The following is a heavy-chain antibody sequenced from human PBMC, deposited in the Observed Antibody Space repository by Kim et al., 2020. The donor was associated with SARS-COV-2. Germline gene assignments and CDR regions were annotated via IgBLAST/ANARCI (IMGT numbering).Heavy chain of an antibody. V-gene: IGHV4-34*01. J-gene: IGHJ4*02. CDR3: ARDGRGYSYVQLDY. D-gene: IGHD5-18*01. CDR1: GGSFSGYY. Sequence: SETLSLTCAVYGGSFSGYYWSWIRQPPGKGLEWIGEINHSGSTNYNPSLKSRVTISVDTSKNQFSLKLSSVTAADTAVYYCARDGRGYSYVQLDYWGQGTLVTVSA. CDR2: INHSGST.